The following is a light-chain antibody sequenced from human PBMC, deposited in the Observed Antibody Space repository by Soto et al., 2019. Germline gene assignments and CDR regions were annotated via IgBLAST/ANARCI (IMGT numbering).Light chain of an antibody. CDR3: SSETSTGTYV. CDR1: SSDVGGYDY. Sequence: QSVLTQPASVSGSPGQTIIISCTGTSSDVGGYDYVSWYQQYPGQAPKLMIYDVSNRPSGFSNRFSGSKSGNTASLTISGLQAEDEAEYYCSSETSTGTYVFGTGTKLTVL. J-gene: IGLJ1*01. V-gene: IGLV2-14*01. CDR2: DVS.